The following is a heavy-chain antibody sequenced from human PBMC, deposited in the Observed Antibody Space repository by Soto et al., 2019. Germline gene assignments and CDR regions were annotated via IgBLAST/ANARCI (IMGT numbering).Heavy chain of an antibody. CDR1: GDSVSSNSVG. CDR3: ARDRGRNWNTYFYYYGMDF. J-gene: IGHJ6*02. V-gene: IGHV6-1*01. D-gene: IGHD1-1*01. CDR2: TYYRSKWYN. Sequence: SQTLSLTCAISGDSVSSNSVGWNWIRQSPLRGLEWLGRTYYRSKWYNDYAVSVKSRITINPDTSKNQFSLQLNSVTPEDTAVYYCARDRGRNWNTYFYYYGMDFWGQGSTVTGSS.